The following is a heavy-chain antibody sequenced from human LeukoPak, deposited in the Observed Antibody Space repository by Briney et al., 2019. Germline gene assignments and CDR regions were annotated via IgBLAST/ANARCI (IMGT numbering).Heavy chain of an antibody. J-gene: IGHJ6*02. CDR2: IYYTGST. D-gene: IGHD1-7*01. V-gene: IGHV4-59*01. CDR1: AGSISIYY. Sequence: SETLSLTCTVSAGSISIYYWSWIRQPPGKGLEWIGYIYYTGSTSYNPSLKNRVSISVDTSKDQFSLTLSSVTTADTAVYYCARDNWNYGSSMDVWGQGTTVTVSS. CDR3: ARDNWNYGSSMDV.